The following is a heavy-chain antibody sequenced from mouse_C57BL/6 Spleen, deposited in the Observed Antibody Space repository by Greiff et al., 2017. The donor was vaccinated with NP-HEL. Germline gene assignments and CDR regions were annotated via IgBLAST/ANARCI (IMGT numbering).Heavy chain of an antibody. CDR1: GFTFSSYA. CDR2: ISDGGSYT. D-gene: IGHD2-10*02. CDR3: ARDQRYGNLLFDY. V-gene: IGHV5-4*01. Sequence: EVQLVESGGGLVKPGGSLKLSCAASGFTFSSYAMSWVRQTPEKRLEWVATISDGGSYTYYPDNVKGRFTISRDNAKNNLYLQMSHLKSEDTAMYYCARDQRYGNLLFDYWGQGTTLTVSS. J-gene: IGHJ2*01.